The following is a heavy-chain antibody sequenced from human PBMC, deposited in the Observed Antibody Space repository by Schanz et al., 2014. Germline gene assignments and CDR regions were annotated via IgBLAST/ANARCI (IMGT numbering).Heavy chain of an antibody. V-gene: IGHV4-39*01. CDR2: IYYSGST. Sequence: QLQLQESGPGLVKPSETLSLTCTVSGGSISSSSYYWGWIRQPPGKGLEWIGSIYYSGSTYYNPSLKSRATIPVDASKNHFPLRLRSVTAADTAVYYCARHSGYYYYYGMDVWGQGTTVTVSS. CDR1: GGSISSSSYY. CDR3: ARHSGYYYYYGMDV. J-gene: IGHJ6*02.